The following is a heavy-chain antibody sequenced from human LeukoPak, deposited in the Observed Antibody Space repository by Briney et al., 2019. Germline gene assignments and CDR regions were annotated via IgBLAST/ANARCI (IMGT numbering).Heavy chain of an antibody. CDR3: AREGKYCSSTSCYWYYYYYMDV. J-gene: IGHJ6*03. D-gene: IGHD2-2*01. Sequence: PGGSLRLSCAASGFTFSSYWMSWVRQAPGKGLEWVANIEQDGSEKYYVDSVKGRFTISRDNAKNSLYLQMNSLRAEDTAVYYCAREGKYCSSTSCYWYYYYYMDVWGKGTTVTVSS. CDR2: IEQDGSEK. V-gene: IGHV3-7*01. CDR1: GFTFSSYW.